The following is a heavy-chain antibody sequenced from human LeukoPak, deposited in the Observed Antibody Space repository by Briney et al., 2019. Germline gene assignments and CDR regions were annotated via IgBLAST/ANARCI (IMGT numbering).Heavy chain of an antibody. CDR3: ARESRKGFWSGFPHQPRKNWFDP. D-gene: IGHD3-3*01. CDR1: GGSISSGDYY. V-gene: IGHV4-30-4*02. CDR2: IYYSGST. Sequence: PSETLSLTCTVSGGSISSGDYYWSWIRQPPGKGLEWIGYIYYSGSTYYNPSLKSRVTISVDTSKHQFSLKLSSVTAADTAVYYCARESRKGFWSGFPHQPRKNWFDPWGQGTLVTVSS. J-gene: IGHJ5*02.